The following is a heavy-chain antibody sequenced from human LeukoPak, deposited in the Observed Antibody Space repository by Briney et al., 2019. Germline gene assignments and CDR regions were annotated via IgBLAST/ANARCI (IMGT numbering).Heavy chain of an antibody. CDR3: ATAPPYNWNDHPGNYFDY. D-gene: IGHD1-20*01. V-gene: IGHV1-24*01. J-gene: IGHJ4*02. CDR1: GYTLTELS. CDR2: FDPEDGET. Sequence: GASVKVSCKVSGYTLTELSMHWVRQAPGKGLEWMGGFDPEDGETIYAQKFQGRVTMTEDTSTDTAYMELSSLRSEDTAVYYCATAPPYNWNDHPGNYFDYWGQGTLVTVSS.